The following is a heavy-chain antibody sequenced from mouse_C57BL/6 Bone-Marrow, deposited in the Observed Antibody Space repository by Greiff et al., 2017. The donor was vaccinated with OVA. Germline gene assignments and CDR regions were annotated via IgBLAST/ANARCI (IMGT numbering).Heavy chain of an antibody. CDR2: ISYDGSN. J-gene: IGHJ2*01. Sequence: ESGPGLVKPSQSLSLTCSVTGYSITSGYYWNWIRQFPGNKLEWMGYISYDGSNNYNPSLKNRISITRDTSKNQFFLKLNSVTTEDTATYYCARSMITTLFDYWGQGTTLTVSS. D-gene: IGHD2-4*01. CDR3: ARSMITTLFDY. V-gene: IGHV3-6*01. CDR1: GYSITSGYY.